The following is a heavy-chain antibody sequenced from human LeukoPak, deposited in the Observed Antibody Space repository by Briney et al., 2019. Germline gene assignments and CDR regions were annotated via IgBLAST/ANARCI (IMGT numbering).Heavy chain of an antibody. J-gene: IGHJ5*02. CDR1: GGSISSYY. D-gene: IGHD5-12*01. V-gene: IGHV4-59*01. CDR2: IYYSGST. Sequence: SETLSLTCTVSGGSISSYYWSWIRQPPGKGLEWIGYIYYSGSTNYSPSLKSRVTISVDTSKNQFSLKLSSVTAADTAVYYCARRIVATITSWFDPWGQGTLVTVSS. CDR3: ARRIVATITSWFDP.